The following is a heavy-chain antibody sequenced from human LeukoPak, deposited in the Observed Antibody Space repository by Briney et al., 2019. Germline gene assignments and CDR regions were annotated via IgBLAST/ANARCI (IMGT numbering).Heavy chain of an antibody. V-gene: IGHV3-30*02. CDR2: IQYDGSYK. CDR3: AKDVVGQQWPENY. Sequence: QAGGSLRLSCAASEFTSSSYGMHWVRQAPGKGLEWVAFIQYDGSYKDYGDSVKGRFTISRDNSKNTLYLQMNSLRAEDTAVYFCAKDVVGQQWPENYWGQGTLVTVSS. CDR1: EFTSSSYG. J-gene: IGHJ4*02. D-gene: IGHD6-19*01.